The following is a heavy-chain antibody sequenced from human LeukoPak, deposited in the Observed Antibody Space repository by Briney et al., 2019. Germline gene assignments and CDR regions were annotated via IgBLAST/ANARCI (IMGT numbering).Heavy chain of an antibody. V-gene: IGHV1-69*13. CDR1: GGTFSSYA. CDR3: AKTYYYGSGSYLDYYYYYMDV. CDR2: IIPIFGTA. J-gene: IGHJ6*03. Sequence: ASVTVSCKASGGTFSSYAISWVRQAPGQGLEWMGGIIPIFGTANYAQKFQGRVTITADESTSTAYMELSSLRSEDTAVYYCAKTYYYGSGSYLDYYYYYMDVWGKGTTVTVSS. D-gene: IGHD3-10*01.